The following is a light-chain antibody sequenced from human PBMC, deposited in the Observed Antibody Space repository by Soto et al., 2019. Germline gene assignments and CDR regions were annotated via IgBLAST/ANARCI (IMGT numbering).Light chain of an antibody. V-gene: IGLV1-47*01. J-gene: IGLJ1*01. CDR2: RNE. Sequence: QSVLTQPPSASGTPGQRVTISCSGSSSNVGVNFVYWYQHLPGTAPKLLIYRNEQRPSGVPDRFSGSKSGTSSSLAISGLRYEDEADYYCAAWDDSLRGRVFGTGTKVTVL. CDR3: AAWDDSLRGRV. CDR1: SSNVGVNF.